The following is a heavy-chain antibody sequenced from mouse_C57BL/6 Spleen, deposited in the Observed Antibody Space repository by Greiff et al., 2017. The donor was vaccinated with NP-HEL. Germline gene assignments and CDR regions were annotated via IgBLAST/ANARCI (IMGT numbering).Heavy chain of an antibody. D-gene: IGHD2-3*01. V-gene: IGHV5-17*01. Sequence: EVKLMESGGGLVKPGGSLKLSCAASGFTFSDYGMHWVRQAPEKGLEWVAYISSGSSTIYYADTVKGRFTISRDNAKNPLFLQMTSLRSEDTAMYYCARGGYYVGYAMDYWGQGTSVTVSS. CDR1: GFTFSDYG. CDR3: ARGGYYVGYAMDY. CDR2: ISSGSSTI. J-gene: IGHJ4*01.